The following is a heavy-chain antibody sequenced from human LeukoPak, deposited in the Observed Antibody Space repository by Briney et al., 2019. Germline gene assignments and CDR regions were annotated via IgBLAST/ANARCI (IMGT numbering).Heavy chain of an antibody. V-gene: IGHV3-21*01. CDR1: GFTFSDYT. CDR2: IGSVTTYI. D-gene: IGHD6-19*01. J-gene: IGHJ4*02. CDR3: ARAIAVAGPYYFDY. Sequence: PGGSLRLSCAASGFTFSDYTMNWVRQAPGKGLEWVSSIGSVTTYIYYADSVKGRFAISRDNAKNSLSLQMNSLRVEDTAVYYCARAIAVAGPYYFDYWGQGTLVTVSS.